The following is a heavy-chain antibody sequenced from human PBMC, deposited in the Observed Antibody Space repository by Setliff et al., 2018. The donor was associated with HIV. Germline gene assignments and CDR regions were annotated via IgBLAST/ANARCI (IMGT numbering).Heavy chain of an antibody. CDR1: GFTFSSYA. Sequence: LRLSCAASGFTFSSYAIHWVRQAPGKGLEWVAVISYIRSSSRTIYYADSVEGRFTISRDNAKNILYLQMNSLRAEDTAVYYCARGGKQRVYYYGMDVWGQGTTVTVSS. J-gene: IGHJ6*02. V-gene: IGHV3-48*04. CDR2: IRSSSRTI. D-gene: IGHD6-6*01. CDR3: ARGGKQRVYYYGMDV.